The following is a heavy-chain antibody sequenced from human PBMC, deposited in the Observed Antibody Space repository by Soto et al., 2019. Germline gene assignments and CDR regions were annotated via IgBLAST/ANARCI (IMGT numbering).Heavy chain of an antibody. Sequence: ASVKVSCKTSGDTFTDSSMHWVRQAPGQGLEWMGWINLNSGGTNYAEKFRGRVTMTRDTSIITAYMELTRLKSDDTAVYYCARDLGGYDLYGPDTWGQGTLVTVSS. CDR1: GDTFTDSS. V-gene: IGHV1-2*02. CDR3: ARDLGGYDLYGPDT. CDR2: INLNSGGT. D-gene: IGHD5-12*01. J-gene: IGHJ5*02.